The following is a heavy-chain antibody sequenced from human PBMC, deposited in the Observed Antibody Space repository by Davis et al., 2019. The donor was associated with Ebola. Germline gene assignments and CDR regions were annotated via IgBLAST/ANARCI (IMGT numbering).Heavy chain of an antibody. CDR1: GLTFSSYA. CDR3: AKDTSNVWFDV. J-gene: IGHJ3*01. V-gene: IGHV3-7*03. Sequence: CASSGLTFSSYAMSRLLQAPGKALEWVANIKQDGSEKYYVNSVKGRFIISRDNAKNTLHLQMNSLRVEDTAIYYCAKDTSNVWFDVWGQGTMVTVSS. D-gene: IGHD6-19*01. CDR2: IKQDGSEK.